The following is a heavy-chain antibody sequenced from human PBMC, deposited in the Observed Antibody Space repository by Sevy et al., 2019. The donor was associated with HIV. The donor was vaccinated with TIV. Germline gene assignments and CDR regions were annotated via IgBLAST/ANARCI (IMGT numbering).Heavy chain of an antibody. J-gene: IGHJ4*02. Sequence: SGPTLVKPTQTLTLTCTFSGFSLITTGVAVGWIRQPPGKALECLALIYWDDDKRYSPSLKSRLTITKDTSKNQVVLKMTNMDPVDTATYYCAHRPADSSGYPIFDYWGQGTLVTVSS. D-gene: IGHD3-22*01. CDR2: IYWDDDK. V-gene: IGHV2-5*02. CDR1: GFSLITTGVA. CDR3: AHRPADSSGYPIFDY.